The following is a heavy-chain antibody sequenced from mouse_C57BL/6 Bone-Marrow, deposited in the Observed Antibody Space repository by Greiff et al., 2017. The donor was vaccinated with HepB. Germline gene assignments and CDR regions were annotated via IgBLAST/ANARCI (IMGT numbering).Heavy chain of an antibody. CDR2: ISSGGSYT. CDR3: ARQHGYYFDY. CDR1: GFTFSSYG. V-gene: IGHV5-6*01. J-gene: IGHJ2*01. Sequence: EVMLVESGGDLVKPGGSLKLSCAASGFTFSSYGMSWVRQTPDKRLEWVATISSGGSYTYYPDSVKGRFTISRDNAKNTLYLQMSSLKSEDTAMYYCARQHGYYFDYWGQGTTLTVSS.